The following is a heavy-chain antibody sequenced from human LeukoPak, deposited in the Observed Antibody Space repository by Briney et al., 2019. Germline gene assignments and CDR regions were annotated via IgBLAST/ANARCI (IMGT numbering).Heavy chain of an antibody. Sequence: SETLSLTCTVSGGSISSYYWSWIRQPPGKGLEWIGYIYYSGSTNYNPSLKSRVTISVDTSKNQFSLKLSSVTAADTAVYYCARGSSSSWYVSDRYGMDVWRQGTTVTVS. V-gene: IGHV4-59*01. CDR1: GGSISSYY. CDR3: ARGSSSSWYVSDRYGMDV. D-gene: IGHD6-13*01. J-gene: IGHJ6*02. CDR2: IYYSGST.